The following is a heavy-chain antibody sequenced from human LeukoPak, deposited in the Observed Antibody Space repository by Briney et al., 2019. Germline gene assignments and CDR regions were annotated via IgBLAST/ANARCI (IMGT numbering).Heavy chain of an antibody. V-gene: IGHV4-61*10. Sequence: KPSETLSLTCTVSGGSISSGSYYWRWIRQPAGKGLEWIGEINHSGSTNYNPSLKSRVTISVDTSKNQFSLKLSSVTAADTAVYYCARVRGVLMVYAPRKYMDVWGKGTTVTVSS. CDR3: ARVRGVLMVYAPRKYMDV. CDR1: GGSISSGSYY. J-gene: IGHJ6*03. D-gene: IGHD2-8*01. CDR2: INHSGST.